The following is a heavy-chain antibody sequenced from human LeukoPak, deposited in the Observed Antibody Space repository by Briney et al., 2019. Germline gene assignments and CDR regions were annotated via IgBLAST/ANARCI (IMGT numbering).Heavy chain of an antibody. V-gene: IGHV4-4*07. J-gene: IGHJ3*02. D-gene: IGHD3-3*01. Sequence: PSETLSLTCTVSGGSISSYYWSWIRQPAGKGLEWIGRIYTSGSTNYNPSLKSRVTMSVDTSKNQFSLKLSSVTAADTAVYYCAKSPNYDFWSGHNDAFDIWGQGTMVTVSS. CDR3: AKSPNYDFWSGHNDAFDI. CDR2: IYTSGST. CDR1: GGSISSYY.